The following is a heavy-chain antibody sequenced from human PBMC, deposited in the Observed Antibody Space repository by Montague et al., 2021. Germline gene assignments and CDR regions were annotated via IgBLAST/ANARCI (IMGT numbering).Heavy chain of an antibody. Sequence: TLSLTCSVSGGSISSGGFYWSWIRQHPGKGLEWIGSIYDSGSTNYNPSLKSRLTLSRDTSKNQVSLRLTSVTAAETALYYCARSGGYCSGGRCDTFDYWGQGTLVTVSS. D-gene: IGHD2-15*01. CDR3: ARSGGYCSGGRCDTFDY. CDR2: IYDSGST. V-gene: IGHV4-31*03. J-gene: IGHJ4*02. CDR1: GGSISSGGFY.